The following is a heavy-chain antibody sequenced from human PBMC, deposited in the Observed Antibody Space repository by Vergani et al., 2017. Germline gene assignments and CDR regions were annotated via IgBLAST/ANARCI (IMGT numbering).Heavy chain of an antibody. CDR2: ISPKTGDT. J-gene: IGHJ5*01. CDR1: ESTFSDYY. D-gene: IGHD1-26*01. Sequence: QVQLMQSGPVMKKPGGSMKVSCQASESTFSDYYIHWVRQAPGEGLQWMGWISPKTGDTDYLQRIQDRVTMTRDASTKTVYLKMTRLTSDDTAIYYCSHSWNFGRRDGFDSWGPGTLVTVSS. CDR3: SHSWNFGRRDGFDS. V-gene: IGHV1-2*02.